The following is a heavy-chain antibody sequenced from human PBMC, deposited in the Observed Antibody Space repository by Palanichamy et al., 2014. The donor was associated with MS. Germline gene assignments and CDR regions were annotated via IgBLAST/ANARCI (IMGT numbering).Heavy chain of an antibody. J-gene: IGHJ1*01. CDR1: GFTFSSFW. D-gene: IGHD4-11*01. CDR3: ARGASIASVTPFQY. V-gene: IGHV3-74*01. CDR2: INSDGSST. Sequence: EVQLVESGGGLVLPGGSLRVSCGASGFTFSSFWLHWVRQGPGKGLEWVSRINSDGSSTTYADSVKGRFTISRDNAKNTLYLQMNSLRAEDTAVYYCARGASIASVTPFQYWGQGTLVTVSS.